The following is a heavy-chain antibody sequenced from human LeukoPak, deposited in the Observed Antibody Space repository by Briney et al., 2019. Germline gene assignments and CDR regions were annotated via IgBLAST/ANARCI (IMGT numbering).Heavy chain of an antibody. CDR2: ISGDGVGT. J-gene: IGHJ4*02. D-gene: IGHD4-17*01. CDR1: GFTFSSYT. CDR3: ARSDYGDYDY. V-gene: IGHV3-23*01. Sequence: GGSLRLSCVASGFTFSSYTMNWVRQAPGKGLEWVSAISGDGVGTYYADSVKGRFTISRDNSWNTLYLQMNSLRAEDTAVYYCARSDYGDYDYWGQGTLVTVSS.